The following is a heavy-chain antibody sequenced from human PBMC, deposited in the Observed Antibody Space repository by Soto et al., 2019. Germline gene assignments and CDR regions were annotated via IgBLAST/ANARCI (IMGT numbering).Heavy chain of an antibody. J-gene: IGHJ5*01. V-gene: IGHV3-23*01. CDR3: VKGGWLDF. Sequence: EVQLLESGGGLLQPGGSLRLSCAASGFTFNTFEMSWVRQAPGRGLEWVSFISDDSSRTYYADAVKGRFTISRDNSKYTLYLQMNSLTAEDTAVYACVKGGWLDFWGQGPLVTVSS. D-gene: IGHD3-16*01. CDR1: GFTFNTFE. CDR2: ISDDSSRT.